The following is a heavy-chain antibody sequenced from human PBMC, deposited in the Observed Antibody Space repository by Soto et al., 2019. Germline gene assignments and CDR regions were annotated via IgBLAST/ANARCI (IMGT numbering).Heavy chain of an antibody. V-gene: IGHV3-23*01. CDR2: ISGSGGST. Sequence: GSLILSCAASGFTFSSYAMSWVRQAPGKGLEWVSAISGSGGSTYYADSVKGRFTISRDNSKNTLYLQMNSLRAEDTAVYYCEKDISDFWSGYYFGDYFDYWGQGTLVTVSS. D-gene: IGHD3-3*01. CDR3: EKDISDFWSGYYFGDYFDY. CDR1: GFTFSSYA. J-gene: IGHJ4*02.